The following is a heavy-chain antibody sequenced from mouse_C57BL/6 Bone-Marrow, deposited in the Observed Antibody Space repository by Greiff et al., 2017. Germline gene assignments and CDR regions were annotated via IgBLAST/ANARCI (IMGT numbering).Heavy chain of an antibody. CDR2: IDPNSGGT. CDR3: ARSHYYGSSYGYFDV. Sequence: QVQLQQPGAELVKPGASVKLSCKASGYTFTSYWMHWVKQRPGRGLEWIGRIDPNSGGTKYNEKFKSKATLTVAKPSSTASMQLSSLTSENSAVYYCARSHYYGSSYGYFDVWGTGTTVTVSS. D-gene: IGHD1-1*01. J-gene: IGHJ1*03. V-gene: IGHV1-72*01. CDR1: GYTFTSYW.